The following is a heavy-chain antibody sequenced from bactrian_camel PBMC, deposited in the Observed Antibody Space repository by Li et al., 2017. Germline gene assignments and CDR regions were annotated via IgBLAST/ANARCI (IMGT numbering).Heavy chain of an antibody. J-gene: IGHJ4*01. Sequence: VQLVESGGGSVQAGGSLRLSCTASGFTHDFDDSEMGWYRQAPGNECELVSTIRTDGTTEYDGTTTHYAESVKGRFTISQDNAKNTLYLHMNNLKPEDTAMYHCAASGGQLGRWCYEFPVNWVSWLYNWGQGTQVTVS. V-gene: IGHV3-1*01. CDR3: AASGGQLGRWCYEFPVNWVSWLYN. CDR2: IRTDGTTEYDGTTT. CDR1: GFTHDFDDSE. D-gene: IGHD3*01.